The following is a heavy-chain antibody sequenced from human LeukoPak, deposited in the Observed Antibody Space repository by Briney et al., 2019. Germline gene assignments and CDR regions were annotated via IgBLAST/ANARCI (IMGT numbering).Heavy chain of an antibody. Sequence: GGSLRLSCAASGFTFSSYGMHWVRQAPGKGLEWVAFIRYDGSNKYYADSVKGRFTISRDNSKNTLYLQMNSLRAEDTAVYCCARALNEFCRGGTCYCYYFDYWGQGTLVTVSS. J-gene: IGHJ4*02. CDR1: GFTFSSYG. V-gene: IGHV3-30*02. D-gene: IGHD2-15*01. CDR2: IRYDGSNK. CDR3: ARALNEFCRGGTCYCYYFDY.